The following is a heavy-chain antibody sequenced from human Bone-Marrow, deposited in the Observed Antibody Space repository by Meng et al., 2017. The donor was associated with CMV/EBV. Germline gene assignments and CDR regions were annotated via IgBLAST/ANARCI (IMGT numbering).Heavy chain of an antibody. V-gene: IGHV3-23*05. CDR2: TCYTGGGT. J-gene: IGHJ3*02. CDR3: ARDGGGVLLDAFDI. Sequence: GGSLRLSCAASGFTFSSYAMSWVRQTPGKGLEWVSTCYTGGGTYYADSVKGRFPISRDNSKNTLYLQMNSLRGEDTAVYYCARDGGGVLLDAFDIWGQGTMVTVSS. D-gene: IGHD5-24*01. CDR1: GFTFSSYA.